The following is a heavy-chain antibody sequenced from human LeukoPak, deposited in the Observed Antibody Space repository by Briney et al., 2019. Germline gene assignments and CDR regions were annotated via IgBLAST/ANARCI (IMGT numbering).Heavy chain of an antibody. D-gene: IGHD3-9*01. V-gene: IGHV3-23*01. CDR1: GLTFSSYA. Sequence: GGSLRLSCAASGLTFSSYAMSWVRQAPGKGLEWVSAISGSGGSTYYADSVKGRFTLSRDNSKNTLYLQMNSLRVEDTAVYYCAKDVRYFDWLIFDYWGQGTLVTVSS. CDR3: AKDVRYFDWLIFDY. J-gene: IGHJ4*02. CDR2: ISGSGGST.